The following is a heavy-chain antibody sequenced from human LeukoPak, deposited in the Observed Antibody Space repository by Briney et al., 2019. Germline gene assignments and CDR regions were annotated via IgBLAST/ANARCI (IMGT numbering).Heavy chain of an antibody. Sequence: GGSLRLSCAASGFTFSSYSMNWVRQAPGKGLEWVSGISWNSGSIGYADSVKGRFTISRDNAKNSLYLQMNSLRAEDTALYYCAEDMTAAAGEFDYWGQGTLVTVSS. CDR1: GFTFSSYS. D-gene: IGHD6-13*01. CDR2: ISWNSGSI. V-gene: IGHV3-9*01. J-gene: IGHJ4*02. CDR3: AEDMTAAAGEFDY.